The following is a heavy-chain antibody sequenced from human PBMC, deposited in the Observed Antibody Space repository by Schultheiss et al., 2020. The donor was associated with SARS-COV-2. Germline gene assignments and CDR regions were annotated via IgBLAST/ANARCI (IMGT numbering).Heavy chain of an antibody. J-gene: IGHJ1*01. D-gene: IGHD5-12*01. V-gene: IGHV3-23*01. CDR1: GFTFSSYA. CDR3: ARDHRSGYVEV. Sequence: GGSLRLSCAASGFTFSSYAMSWVRQAPGKGLEWVSAIGTGGDTYYADSVMGRFTISRDNAKRSLYLQMNSLRVEDTAMYYCARDHRSGYVEVWGQGTLVTVSS. CDR2: IGTGGDT.